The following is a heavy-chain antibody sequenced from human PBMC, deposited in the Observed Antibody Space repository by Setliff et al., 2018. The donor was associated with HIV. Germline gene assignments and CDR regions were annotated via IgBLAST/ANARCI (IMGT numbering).Heavy chain of an antibody. CDR2: IYYRGTT. D-gene: IGHD2-2*01. V-gene: IGHV4-31*03. CDR1: GGSISTGGYY. Sequence: SETLSLTCTVSGGSISTGGYYWSWIRQQPGKGLEWIGYIYYRGTTHYNPSLRSRATLSVDTSKNQFSLNLRSVTVADTAVYYCARTTIVAVPAANYYFDVWGQGDLVTVSS. J-gene: IGHJ4*02. CDR3: ARTTIVAVPAANYYFDV.